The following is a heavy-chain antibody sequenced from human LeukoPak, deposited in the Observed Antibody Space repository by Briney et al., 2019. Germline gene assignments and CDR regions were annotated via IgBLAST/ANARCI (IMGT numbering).Heavy chain of an antibody. CDR2: ISGSGGST. D-gene: IGHD3-10*01. Sequence: PGGSLRLSCAASGFTFSSYAMSWVRQAPGKGLEWVSAISGSGGSTYYADSVKGRFTISRDNSKNTLYLQMNSLRAEDTAVYYCAKVLPLYGSGSYGPGGMDAWGQGTTVTVSS. V-gene: IGHV3-23*01. J-gene: IGHJ6*02. CDR1: GFTFSSYA. CDR3: AKVLPLYGSGSYGPGGMDA.